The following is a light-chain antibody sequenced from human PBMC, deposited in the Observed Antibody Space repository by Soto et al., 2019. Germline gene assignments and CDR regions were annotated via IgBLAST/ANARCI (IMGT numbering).Light chain of an antibody. CDR3: QQYNSYPPWT. Sequence: DIQMTQSPSTLSASVGDRVTITCRASQSISSWLAWYQQKPGKAPKLLIYDASSLESGVPSRFSGSGSGTEFTLTISRLQPDDFATYYCQQYNSYPPWTFGQGTKVEIK. CDR1: QSISSW. J-gene: IGKJ1*01. CDR2: DAS. V-gene: IGKV1-5*01.